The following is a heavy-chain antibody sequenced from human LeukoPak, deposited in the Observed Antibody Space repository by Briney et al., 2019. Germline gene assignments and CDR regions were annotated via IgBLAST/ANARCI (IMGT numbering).Heavy chain of an antibody. D-gene: IGHD2-2*01. CDR1: GFTFSSYW. V-gene: IGHV3-7*01. J-gene: IGHJ3*02. CDR2: IKQDGSEK. Sequence: QAGGSLRLSCAASGFTFSSYWMSWVRQAPGKGLEWVANIKQDGSEKYYVDSVKGRFTISRDNAKSSLYLQMNSLRAEDTAVYSCARGLDCSSTSCYGLYAFDIWGQGTMVTVSS. CDR3: ARGLDCSSTSCYGLYAFDI.